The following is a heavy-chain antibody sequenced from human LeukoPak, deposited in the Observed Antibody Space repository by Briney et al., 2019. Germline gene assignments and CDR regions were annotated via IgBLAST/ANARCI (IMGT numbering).Heavy chain of an antibody. D-gene: IGHD6-19*01. J-gene: IGHJ4*02. V-gene: IGHV3-9*01. CDR2: ISWNSGSI. CDR3: AKVPGYSSGWYLDYFDY. CDR1: GFTFDDYA. Sequence: PGGSLRLSCAASGFTFDDYAMHWVRQAPGKGLEWASGISWNSGSIGYADSVKGRFTISRDNAKNSLYLQMNSLRAEDTALYYCAKVPGYSSGWYLDYFDYWGQGTLVTVSS.